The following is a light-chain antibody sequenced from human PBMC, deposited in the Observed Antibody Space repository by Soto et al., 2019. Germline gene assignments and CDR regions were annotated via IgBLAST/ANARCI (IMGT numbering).Light chain of an antibody. CDR3: SSYTSSDTLV. V-gene: IGLV2-14*01. Sequence: QSVLTQPASVSGSPGQSITISCTGTSSDIGGSNYVSWYQQHPGKAPKLIIYDVSNRPSGDSNRFSGSKSGNTASLTISGLQAEDEADYYCSSYTSSDTLVFGGGTKLTVL. J-gene: IGLJ2*01. CDR2: DVS. CDR1: SSDIGGSNY.